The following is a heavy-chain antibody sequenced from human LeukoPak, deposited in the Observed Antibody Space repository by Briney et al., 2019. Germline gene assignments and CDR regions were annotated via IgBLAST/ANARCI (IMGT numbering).Heavy chain of an antibody. CDR1: GFTFSSYS. V-gene: IGHV3-21*01. Sequence: GGSLRLSCAASGFTFSSYSMNWVRQAPGKGLEWVSSISSSSSYIYYADSVKGRFTISRDNAKNSLYLQMDSLRAEDTAVYYCARDMYYYDSSGYYYLDYWGQGTLVTVSS. CDR2: ISSSSSYI. D-gene: IGHD3-22*01. J-gene: IGHJ4*02. CDR3: ARDMYYYDSSGYYYLDY.